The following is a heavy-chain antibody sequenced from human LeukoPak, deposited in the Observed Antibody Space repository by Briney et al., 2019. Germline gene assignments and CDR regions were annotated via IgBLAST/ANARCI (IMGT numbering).Heavy chain of an antibody. CDR3: ARDPYSGSYGNYYYYFMDV. CDR2: ITSGSSYI. D-gene: IGHD1-26*01. V-gene: IGHV3-21*01. Sequence: GGSLRLSCAASGFTFSSYNMNWVRQAPGKGLEWVSSITSGSSYIYYADSVKGRFTISRDNAKNSLFLQMNSLRAEDTAVYYCARDPYSGSYGNYYYYFMDVWGKGTTVAISS. CDR1: GFTFSSYN. J-gene: IGHJ6*03.